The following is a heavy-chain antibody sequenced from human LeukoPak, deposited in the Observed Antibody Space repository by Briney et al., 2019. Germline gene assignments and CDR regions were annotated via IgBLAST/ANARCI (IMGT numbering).Heavy chain of an antibody. J-gene: IGHJ6*04. V-gene: IGHV3-33*01. D-gene: IGHD2-2*02. Sequence: GGSLRLSCAASGFTFSSYGMHWVRQAPGKGLEWVAVIWYDGSNKYYADSVKGRFTISRDNSKNTLYLQMNSLKTEDTAVYYCTSWVVVPAAILDVWGKGTTVTVSS. CDR2: IWYDGSNK. CDR3: TSWVVVPAAILDV. CDR1: GFTFSSYG.